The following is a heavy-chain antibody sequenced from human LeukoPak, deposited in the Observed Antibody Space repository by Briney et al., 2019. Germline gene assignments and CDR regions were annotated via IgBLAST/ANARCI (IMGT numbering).Heavy chain of an antibody. Sequence: GSLRLSCAASGFTFSSYAMSWVRQAPGQGLDWVSAISDSGVTAYYADSVKGRFTISRDNSKNTLYLQMNSLRAEDTAVYYCAKESPETRELDYWGQGTLVTVSS. CDR1: GFTFSSYA. D-gene: IGHD1-14*01. J-gene: IGHJ4*02. CDR2: ISDSGVTA. V-gene: IGHV3-23*01. CDR3: AKESPETRELDY.